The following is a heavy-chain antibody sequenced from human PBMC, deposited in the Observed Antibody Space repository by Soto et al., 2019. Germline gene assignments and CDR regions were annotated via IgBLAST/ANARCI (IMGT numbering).Heavy chain of an antibody. J-gene: IGHJ4*02. CDR2: ISGSGGST. Sequence: GGSLRLSCAASGFTFSSYAMSWVRQAPGKGLEWVSAISGSGGSTYYADFVKGRFTISRDNSKNTLYLQMNSLRAEDTAVYYCAKRGSSGYYCLDYWGQGTLVTVSS. CDR3: AKRGSSGYYCLDY. D-gene: IGHD3-22*01. V-gene: IGHV3-23*01. CDR1: GFTFSSYA.